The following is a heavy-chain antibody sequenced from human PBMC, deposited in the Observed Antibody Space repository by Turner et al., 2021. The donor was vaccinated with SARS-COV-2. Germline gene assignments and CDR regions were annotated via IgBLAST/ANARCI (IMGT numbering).Heavy chain of an antibody. D-gene: IGHD1-7*01. V-gene: IGHV4-39*01. J-gene: IGHJ6*02. Sequence: QLQLQESGPGLVKPSETLSLTCTVSGGSISSSGYYLGWIRQPPGKGLEWIGSFYYSGSTYYNPSLQSRVTISVDTSKNQFSLKLSSVTAADTAVYYCATQRVNLFGTTYYYYGMDVWGQGTTVTVSS. CDR3: ATQRVNLFGTTYYYYGMDV. CDR1: GGSISSSGYY. CDR2: FYYSGST.